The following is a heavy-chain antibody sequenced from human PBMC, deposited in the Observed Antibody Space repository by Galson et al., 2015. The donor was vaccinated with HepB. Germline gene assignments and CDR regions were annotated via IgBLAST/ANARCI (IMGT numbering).Heavy chain of an antibody. V-gene: IGHV1-3*01. J-gene: IGHJ4*02. D-gene: IGHD7-27*01. CDR2: INAGNGNT. CDR1: GYTFTSYA. Sequence: SVKVSCKASGYTFTSYAMHWVRQAPGQRLEWMGWINAGNGNTKYSQKFQGRVTITRDTSASTAYMELSSLRSEDTAVYYCARDPSPWGSGDYWGQGTLVTVSS. CDR3: ARDPSPWGSGDY.